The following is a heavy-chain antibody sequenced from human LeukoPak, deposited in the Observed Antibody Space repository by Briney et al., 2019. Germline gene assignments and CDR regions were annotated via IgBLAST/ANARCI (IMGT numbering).Heavy chain of an antibody. CDR2: INQDGGEK. CDR1: GFAFSSYW. V-gene: IGHV3-7*01. CDR3: ATGRSCTTCYLPDY. D-gene: IGHD2-2*01. Sequence: HAGGSLRLSCAASGFAFSSYWMSWVRQAPGKGLEWVANINQDGGEKYYVDSVKGRFTISRDNAKNSLYLQMNSLRAEDTAVYHCATGRSCTTCYLPDYWGQGTLVTVSS. J-gene: IGHJ4*02.